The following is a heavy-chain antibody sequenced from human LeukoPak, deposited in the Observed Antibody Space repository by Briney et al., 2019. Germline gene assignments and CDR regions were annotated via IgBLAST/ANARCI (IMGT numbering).Heavy chain of an antibody. CDR2: IYYDGTT. V-gene: IGHV4-59*11. D-gene: IGHD3-22*01. CDR1: GVPICSHY. Sequence: SGTLSLTCTVSGVPICSHYWRWSRQPPGKGLEWSGNIYYDGTTNYNPSLRSRITISIDTPRNQFSLRLSSVTTADSGMYYCARRGDSSAYFGSWGEGTLVGVSS. J-gene: IGHJ4*02. CDR3: ARRGDSSAYFGS.